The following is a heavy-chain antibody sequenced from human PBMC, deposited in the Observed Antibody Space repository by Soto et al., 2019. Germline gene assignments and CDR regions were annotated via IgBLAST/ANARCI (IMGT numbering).Heavy chain of an antibody. D-gene: IGHD1-26*01. CDR2: ISYDGSNK. CDR3: SSGSYSIDY. CDR1: GFTFSSYG. Sequence: QVQLVESGGGVVQPGRSLRLSCAASGFTFSSYGMHWVRQAPGKGLEWVAVISYDGSNKYYADSVKGRFTISRDNSKNTLYLQMNSLRAEDTAVYYCSSGSYSIDYWGQGTLVTVSS. J-gene: IGHJ4*02. V-gene: IGHV3-30*03.